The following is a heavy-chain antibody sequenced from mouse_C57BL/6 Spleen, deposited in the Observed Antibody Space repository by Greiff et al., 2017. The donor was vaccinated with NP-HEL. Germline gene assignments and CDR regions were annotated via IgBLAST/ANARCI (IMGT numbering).Heavy chain of an antibody. CDR2: IGPGSGST. CDR3: ARPLREGFAY. J-gene: IGHJ3*01. Sequence: VQLQQSGAELVKPGASVKISCKASGYTFTDYYINWVKQRPGQGLEWIGKIGPGSGSTSYNEKFKGKAPLTSDKSSRTAYMQLSSLTSEDSAGYFCARPLREGFAYWGQGTLVTVSA. V-gene: IGHV1-77*01. D-gene: IGHD1-1*01. CDR1: GYTFTDYY.